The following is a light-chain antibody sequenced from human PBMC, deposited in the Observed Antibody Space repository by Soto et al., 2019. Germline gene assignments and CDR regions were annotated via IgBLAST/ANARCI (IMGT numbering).Light chain of an antibody. V-gene: IGKV3-15*01. CDR3: QQYYNWPPYT. CDR2: GAS. J-gene: IGKJ2*01. CDR1: ETVRTN. Sequence: IVMTQSPATLSVSPGERVTLSCRASETVRTNLAWFQQKPGQTPRPLIFGASTRATGIPTRFTGSGSETEFTLTIGSLQSEDIAVYYCQQYYNWPPYTFGQGTKLEIK.